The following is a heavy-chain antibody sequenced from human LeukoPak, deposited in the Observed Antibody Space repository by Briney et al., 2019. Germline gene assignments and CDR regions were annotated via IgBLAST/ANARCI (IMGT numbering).Heavy chain of an antibody. Sequence: GGSLRLSCAASGFTFSSYGMHWGRQAPGKGLEWVAVISYDGSNKYYADSVKGRFTISRDNSKNTLYLQMNSLRAEDTAVYYCAKEKSSGWDYWGQGTLVTVSS. D-gene: IGHD6-19*01. CDR2: ISYDGSNK. CDR3: AKEKSSGWDY. J-gene: IGHJ4*02. CDR1: GFTFSSYG. V-gene: IGHV3-30*18.